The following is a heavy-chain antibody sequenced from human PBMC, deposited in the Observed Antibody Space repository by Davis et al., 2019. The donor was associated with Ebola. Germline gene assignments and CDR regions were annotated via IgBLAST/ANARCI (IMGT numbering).Heavy chain of an antibody. J-gene: IGHJ6*02. V-gene: IGHV1-69*08. D-gene: IGHD2-2*01. CDR1: GVALTSYS. CDR3: AHSKEDILVLSGTVDYYGMDV. Sequence: AASVKVSCKASGVALTSYSINWVRQAPGQGLEWIGGVIPILGTAKNVQKFQGRVTITADKSTGTVYMELSRLTFEDTAVYYCAHSKEDILVLSGTVDYYGMDVWGQGTTVTVS. CDR2: VIPILGTA.